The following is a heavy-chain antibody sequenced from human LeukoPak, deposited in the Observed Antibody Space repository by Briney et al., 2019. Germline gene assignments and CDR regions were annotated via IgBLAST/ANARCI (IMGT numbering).Heavy chain of an antibody. D-gene: IGHD4-23*01. Sequence: SQTLSLTCTVSGGSISSGGYYWSWIRQHPGKGLEWIGYIYYSGSTYYNPSLKSRVTISVDTSKNQFSLKLSSVTAADTAVYYCARDPYGGNYLDYWGQGTLVTVSS. CDR2: IYYSGST. V-gene: IGHV4-31*03. J-gene: IGHJ4*02. CDR1: GGSISSGGYY. CDR3: ARDPYGGNYLDY.